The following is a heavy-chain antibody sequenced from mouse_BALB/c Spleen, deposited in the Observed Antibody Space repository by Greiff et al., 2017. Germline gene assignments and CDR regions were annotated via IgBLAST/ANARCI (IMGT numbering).Heavy chain of an antibody. Sequence: VQLQESGAELVKPGASVKLSCKASGYTFTSYYMYWVKQRPGQGLEWIGEINPSNGGTNFNEKFKSKATLTVDKSSSTAYMQLSSLTSEDSAVYYCTRSPYDNYAMDYWGQGTSVTVSS. D-gene: IGHD2-3*01. CDR3: TRSPYDNYAMDY. CDR1: GYTFTSYY. J-gene: IGHJ4*01. V-gene: IGHV1S81*02. CDR2: INPSNGGT.